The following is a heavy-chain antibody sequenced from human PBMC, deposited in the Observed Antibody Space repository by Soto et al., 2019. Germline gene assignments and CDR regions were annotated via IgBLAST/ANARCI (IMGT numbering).Heavy chain of an antibody. CDR3: AKARRFGAGPGLDV. D-gene: IGHD3-10*01. V-gene: IGHV3-23*01. J-gene: IGHJ6*02. CDR1: GFTFSSHA. Sequence: EVQLLESGGGLVQLGGSLRLSCAASGFTFSSHAMSWVRQAPGKGLEWVSAISATGGTIYYADSVKGRFTISRDNSKNTLYLQMNNLRAEDTALSSCAKARRFGAGPGLDVWGQGTTVTVSS. CDR2: ISATGGTI.